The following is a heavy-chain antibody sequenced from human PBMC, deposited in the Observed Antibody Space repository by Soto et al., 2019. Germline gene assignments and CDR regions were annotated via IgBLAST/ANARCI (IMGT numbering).Heavy chain of an antibody. J-gene: IGHJ4*02. CDR3: ARATDTIFFVGSPGFDY. CDR1: GGSISSGDYY. D-gene: IGHD3-9*01. CDR2: IYYSGST. Sequence: PSETLSLTCTVSGGSISSGDYYWSWIRQPPGKGLEWIGYIYYSGSTYYNPSLKSRVTISVDTSKNQFSLKLSSVTAADTAVYYCARATDTIFFVGSPGFDYWGQGTLVTVSS. V-gene: IGHV4-30-4*01.